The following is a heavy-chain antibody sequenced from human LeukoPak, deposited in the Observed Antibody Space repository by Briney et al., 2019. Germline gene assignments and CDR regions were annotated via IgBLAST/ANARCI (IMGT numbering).Heavy chain of an antibody. V-gene: IGHV4-39*07. Sequence: SETLSLTCTVSGGSISSSSYYWGWIRQPPGKGLEWIGSIYYSGSTYYNPSLKSRVTISVDTSKNQFSLKLSSVTAADTAVYYCARDWLELIGYWGQGTLVTVSS. D-gene: IGHD1-7*01. CDR2: IYYSGST. J-gene: IGHJ4*02. CDR1: GGSISSSSYY. CDR3: ARDWLELIGY.